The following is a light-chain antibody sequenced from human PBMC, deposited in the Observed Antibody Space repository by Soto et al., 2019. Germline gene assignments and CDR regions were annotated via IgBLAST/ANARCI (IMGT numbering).Light chain of an antibody. V-gene: IGLV2-11*01. J-gene: IGLJ1*01. Sequence: QSVLTQPRSVSGSPGQSVTISCTGTSSDVGGYNYVSWYQQHPGKAPKLMIYDVTTRPSGVPDRFSGSKSGNTASLTISGLQAEDEADYYCSSHAGCSVVFGTGTNVTVL. CDR2: DVT. CDR1: SSDVGGYNY. CDR3: SSHAGCSVV.